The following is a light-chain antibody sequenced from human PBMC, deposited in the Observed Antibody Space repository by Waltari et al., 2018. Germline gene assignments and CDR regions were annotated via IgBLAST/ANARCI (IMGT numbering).Light chain of an antibody. CDR3: QQLHSYPIT. CDR1: QGISSA. V-gene: IGKV1-13*02. J-gene: IGKJ5*01. Sequence: AIHLTQSPSSLSASVGDRITITCRARQGISSALAWYQQKPGDPPKFLIYDASSLQSGVPSRFSGSASGTDFTLTITSLQPEDFATYYCQQLHSYPITFGQGTRLEIK. CDR2: DAS.